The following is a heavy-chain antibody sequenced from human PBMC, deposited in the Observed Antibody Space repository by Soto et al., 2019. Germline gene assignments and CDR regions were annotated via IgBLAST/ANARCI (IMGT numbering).Heavy chain of an antibody. CDR3: AKWSVASSSSWYYYCYGMDV. V-gene: IGHV3-30*18. J-gene: IGHJ6*02. CDR1: GFTFSSYG. D-gene: IGHD6-13*01. Sequence: QVQLVESGGGVVQPGRSLRLSCAASGFTFSSYGMHWVRQAPGKGLEWVAVISYDGSNKYYADSVKGRFTISRNNSKNTLYLQMSSLRAEDTAVYYSAKWSVASSSSWYYYCYGMDVWGQGTTVTVSS. CDR2: ISYDGSNK.